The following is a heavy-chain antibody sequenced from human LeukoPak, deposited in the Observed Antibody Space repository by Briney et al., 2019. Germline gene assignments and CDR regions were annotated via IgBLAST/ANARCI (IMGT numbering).Heavy chain of an antibody. V-gene: IGHV6-1*01. CDR1: GDSVSSNSAA. CDR3: ARDQQWLVSKYYYYYYMDV. D-gene: IGHD6-19*01. CDR2: TYYRSKWYN. Sequence: SQTLSLTCAISGDSVSSNSAAWNWIRQSPSRGLEWPGRTYYRSKWYNDYAVSVKSRITINPDTSKNQFSLQLNSVTPEDTAVYYCARDQQWLVSKYYYYYYMDVWGKGTTVTVSS. J-gene: IGHJ6*03.